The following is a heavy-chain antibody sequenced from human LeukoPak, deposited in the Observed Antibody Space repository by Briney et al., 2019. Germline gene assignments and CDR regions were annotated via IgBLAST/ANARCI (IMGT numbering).Heavy chain of an antibody. CDR1: GGTFNSYG. J-gene: IGHJ4*02. V-gene: IGHV1-69*04. D-gene: IGHD1-26*01. CDR3: ARDSSGSSPNFVY. CDR2: IIPILNIT. Sequence: AVKVSCKASGGTFNSYGITWVRQAPGQGLEWMGRIIPILNITNYAQKFQGRVTFTADKSTSTAYTELSSLRSEDTAVYYCARDSSGSSPNFVYWGQGTLVTVSS.